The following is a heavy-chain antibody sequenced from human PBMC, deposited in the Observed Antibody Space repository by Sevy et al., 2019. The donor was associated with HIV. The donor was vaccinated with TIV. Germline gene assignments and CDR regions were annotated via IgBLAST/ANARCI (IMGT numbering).Heavy chain of an antibody. CDR1: GFTFSKYS. J-gene: IGHJ4*02. D-gene: IGHD2-8*01. CDR2: LSFGCGEI. Sequence: GGSLRLTCAASGFTFSKYSMSWVRQPPGKGLEWVSTLSFGCGEINYADSVKGRFTITRDNSKSSVYLQMNNLRPEDTAVYYCAREGCTKPHDYWGQGTLVTVSS. V-gene: IGHV3-23*01. CDR3: AREGCTKPHDY.